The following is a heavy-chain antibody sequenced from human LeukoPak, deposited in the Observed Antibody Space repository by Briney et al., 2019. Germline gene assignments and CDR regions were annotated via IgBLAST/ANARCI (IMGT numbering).Heavy chain of an antibody. J-gene: IGHJ6*03. CDR3: ATTNYGGNSIYYYYMDV. CDR1: GGSIIGYH. Sequence: PSETLSLTCTVSGGSIIGYHWSWIRQPPGKGLEWIGYIYYSGGTNYNPSLKSRVTISVDTSKNQFSLNLSSVTAADTAVYYRATTNYGGNSIYYYYMDVWGKGTTVTVSS. D-gene: IGHD4-23*01. CDR2: IYYSGGT. V-gene: IGHV4-59*01.